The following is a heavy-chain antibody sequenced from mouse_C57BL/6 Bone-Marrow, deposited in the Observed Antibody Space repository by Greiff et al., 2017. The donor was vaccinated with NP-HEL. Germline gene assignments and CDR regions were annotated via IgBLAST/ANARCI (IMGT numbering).Heavy chain of an antibody. CDR2: ISYDGSN. Sequence: VQLKESGPGLVKPSQSLSLTCSVTGYSITSGYYWNWIRQFPGNKLEWMGYISYDGSNNYNPSLKNRISITRDTSKNQFFLKLNSVTTEDTATYYCARGVLAMDYWGQGTSVTVSS. CDR1: GYSITSGYY. J-gene: IGHJ4*01. V-gene: IGHV3-6*02. CDR3: ARGVLAMDY. D-gene: IGHD2-14*01.